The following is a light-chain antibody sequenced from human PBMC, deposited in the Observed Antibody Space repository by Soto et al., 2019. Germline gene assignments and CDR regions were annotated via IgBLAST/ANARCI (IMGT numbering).Light chain of an antibody. CDR1: QSVSSN. V-gene: IGKV3-15*01. CDR3: QQYNNWPLT. Sequence: EIVMTQSPATLSVSPGERATLSCRASQSVSSNLAWYQLKPGQAARLLIYGASTRATGIPARFSGSGSGTEFTLTISSLQSEDFAVYYCQQYNNWPLTFGSGTKVEIK. J-gene: IGKJ4*01. CDR2: GAS.